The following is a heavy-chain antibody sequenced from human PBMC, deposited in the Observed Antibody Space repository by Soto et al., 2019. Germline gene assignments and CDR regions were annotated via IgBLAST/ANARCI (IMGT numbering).Heavy chain of an antibody. Sequence: ASVKVSCKASGYTFTSYGISWVRQAPGQGLEWMGWISAYNGNTNYAQKLQGRVTMTTDTSTSTAYMELRSLRSDDTAVYYCARSVALMGEILYFDYWGQGTLVTVSS. D-gene: IGHD2-21*01. CDR3: ARSVALMGEILYFDY. V-gene: IGHV1-18*01. J-gene: IGHJ4*02. CDR2: ISAYNGNT. CDR1: GYTFTSYG.